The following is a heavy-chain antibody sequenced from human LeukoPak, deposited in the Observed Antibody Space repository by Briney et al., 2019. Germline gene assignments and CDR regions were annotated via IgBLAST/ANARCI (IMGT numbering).Heavy chain of an antibody. Sequence: GGSLRLSCAASGFTFSSAWMSWVCQAPGQGLEWVGRIKSKTDGGTRDFAAPVKGRFTISRDDSTNTLYLQMNSLKTEDTAVYYCTAGTGTSDFDYWGQGTLVTVSS. CDR2: IKSKTDGGTR. D-gene: IGHD1-7*01. V-gene: IGHV3-15*01. CDR1: GFTFSSAW. CDR3: TAGTGTSDFDY. J-gene: IGHJ4*02.